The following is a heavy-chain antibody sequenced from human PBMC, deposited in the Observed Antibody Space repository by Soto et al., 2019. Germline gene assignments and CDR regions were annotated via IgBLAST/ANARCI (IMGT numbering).Heavy chain of an antibody. CDR3: VRNLAAGGTFYFDY. CDR1: GFTFSDHY. J-gene: IGHJ4*02. Sequence: EVQLVESGGGLVQPGGSLRLSCAASGFTFSDHYMDWVRQAPGKGLEWVGRIRNEPKGYTTEYAASVKGRFTISRYDSDNSLYLQMNNLKTEDTAVDYCVRNLAAGGTFYFDYWGQGALVTVSS. CDR2: IRNEPKGYTT. D-gene: IGHD6-13*01. V-gene: IGHV3-72*01.